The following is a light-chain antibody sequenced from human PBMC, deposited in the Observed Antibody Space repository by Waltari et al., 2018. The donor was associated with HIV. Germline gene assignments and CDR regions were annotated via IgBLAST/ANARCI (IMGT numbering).Light chain of an antibody. V-gene: IGLV1-44*01. Sequence: QSVLTQPPSASGTPGQRVTISCSGSSSNIGSHTVNWYQHLPGTAPKLLILSNNKRPSGVPDRFSGSKSGTSVSLAISGLQSEDEGEYFCATWDVNFDGRVVFGGGTKVTVL. CDR2: SNN. CDR3: ATWDVNFDGRVV. CDR1: SSNIGSHT. J-gene: IGLJ2*01.